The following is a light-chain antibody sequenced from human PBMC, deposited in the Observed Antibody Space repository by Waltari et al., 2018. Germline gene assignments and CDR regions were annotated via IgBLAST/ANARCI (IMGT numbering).Light chain of an antibody. Sequence: SFVLTQPPSVSVAPGQTATITCGGNSVGTRTVHWSQQKPGQATVLVIYYDSERPSGIPEGIHGSTFGNTPTLTSDGVEAGDEADYYCQVWDTDGDHPVFGGGTKLTVL. J-gene: IGLJ3*02. CDR2: YDS. CDR1: SVGTRT. CDR3: QVWDTDGDHPV. V-gene: IGLV3-21*01.